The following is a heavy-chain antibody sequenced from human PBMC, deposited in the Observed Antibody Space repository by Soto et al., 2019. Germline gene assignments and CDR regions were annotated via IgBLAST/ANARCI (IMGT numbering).Heavy chain of an antibody. CDR3: AGEGRYYASGRFWWFDP. CDR2: INHSGST. D-gene: IGHD3-10*01. V-gene: IGHV4-34*01. J-gene: IGHJ5*02. Sequence: TLSLTCAVYGGSFSDYYWSWIRQPPGKGLEWIGEINHSGSTNYNPSLKSRVTISVDTSKNQFSLKLSSVTAADTAVYYCAGEGRYYASGRFWWFDPWGHGTLVTVSS. CDR1: GGSFSDYY.